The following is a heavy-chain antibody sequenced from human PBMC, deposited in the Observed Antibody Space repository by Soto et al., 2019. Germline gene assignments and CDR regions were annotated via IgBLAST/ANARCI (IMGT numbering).Heavy chain of an antibody. V-gene: IGHV3-30*18. CDR3: AKETYAGPLDY. J-gene: IGHJ4*02. CDR1: GFTFSSYG. CDR2: ISYDGSNK. Sequence: QVQLVESGGGVVQPGRSLRLSCAASGFTFSSYGMHWVRQAPGKGLEWVAVISYDGSNKYYADSVKAQFTISRDNSKNTLDLKMNSLRAEDTAVYYCAKETYAGPLDYWGQGTLVTVSS.